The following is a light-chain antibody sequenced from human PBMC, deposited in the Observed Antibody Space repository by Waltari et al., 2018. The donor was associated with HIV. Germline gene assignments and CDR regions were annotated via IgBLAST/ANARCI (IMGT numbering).Light chain of an antibody. CDR3: QSYDSSLSGVV. CDR1: SSNIGAGYD. V-gene: IGLV1-40*01. Sequence: QSVLTQPPSVSGAPGQRVTIPCTGGSSNIGAGYDVPWYQQLPGTAPKLLIYGNTNRPSGVPDRFSGSKSGTSASLAITGLQAEDESDYYCQSYDSSLSGVVFGGGTKLTVL. J-gene: IGLJ2*01. CDR2: GNT.